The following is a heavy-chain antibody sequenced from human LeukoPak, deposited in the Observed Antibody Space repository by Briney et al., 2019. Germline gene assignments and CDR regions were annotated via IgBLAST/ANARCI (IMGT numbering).Heavy chain of an antibody. CDR3: AKALLWFGGGYFDP. V-gene: IGHV3-23*01. CDR1: GLTFNTYA. Sequence: GGSLRLSCAASGLTFNTYAMSWVRQAPGKGLQWVSTVSGSGAGTFYGDSVKGRFTISRDNSKNTLYLQMNSLRAEDTAVYYCAKALLWFGGGYFDPWGQGTLVTVSS. J-gene: IGHJ5*02. CDR2: VSGSGAGT. D-gene: IGHD3-10*01.